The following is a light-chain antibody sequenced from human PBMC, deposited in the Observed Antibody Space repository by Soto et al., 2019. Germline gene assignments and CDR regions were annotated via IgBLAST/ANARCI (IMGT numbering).Light chain of an antibody. CDR3: QQSNSWPQIT. CDR1: QSVSSSY. J-gene: IGKJ5*01. CDR2: DAS. V-gene: IGKV3D-20*02. Sequence: VLTQAPVALPLSQGERATLSFRTSQSVSSSYLAWYQQKPGQAPRLIIYDASSRASGVPHRFSGSGSGTDFTLTIRSLEPGDFALYYCQQSNSWPQITCGKGPRRAIK.